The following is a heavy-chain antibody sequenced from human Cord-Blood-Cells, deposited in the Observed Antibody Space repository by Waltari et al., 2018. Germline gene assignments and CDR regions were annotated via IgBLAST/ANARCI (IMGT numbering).Heavy chain of an antibody. Sequence: QVQLVQSGAEVKKPGSSVKVSCQASGGTFSSYAISWGRQAPGQGLEWMGGIIPIFGTANYAQKFQGRVTITADESTSTAYMELSSLRSEDTAVYYCARGAARYYYYGMDVWGQGTTVTVSS. J-gene: IGHJ6*02. D-gene: IGHD6-25*01. CDR3: ARGAARYYYYGMDV. CDR1: GGTFSSYA. CDR2: IIPIFGTA. V-gene: IGHV1-69*01.